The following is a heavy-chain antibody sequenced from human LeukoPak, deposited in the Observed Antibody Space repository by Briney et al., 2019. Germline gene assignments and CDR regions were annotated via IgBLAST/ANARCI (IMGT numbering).Heavy chain of an antibody. D-gene: IGHD2-15*01. CDR1: GGTFSSYA. V-gene: IGHV1-69*04. Sequence: ASVKVSCTAPGGTFSSYAISWVRQAPGQGLEWMGRIIPILGIANYARKFQGRVTITADKSTSTAYMELSSLRSEDTAVYYCASAIVVVVAATGRYYGMDVWGQGTTVTVSS. CDR3: ASAIVVVVAATGRYYGMDV. J-gene: IGHJ6*02. CDR2: IIPILGIA.